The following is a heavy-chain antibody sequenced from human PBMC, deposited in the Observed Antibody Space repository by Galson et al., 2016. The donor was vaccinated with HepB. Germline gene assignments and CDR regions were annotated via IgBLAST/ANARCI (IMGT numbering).Heavy chain of an antibody. CDR1: GFTVSSDY. Sequence: SLRLSCAVSGFTVSSDYMSWVRQAPGKELEWVSVIYSGGDTYYADSVKGRFTISRDNPKNTLYLQMSSLRTEDTAVYFCARDPGLRNGMGGWGKGTTVTVSS. CDR2: IYSGGDT. V-gene: IGHV3-66*02. D-gene: IGHD4-17*01. CDR3: ARDPGLRNGMGG. J-gene: IGHJ6*04.